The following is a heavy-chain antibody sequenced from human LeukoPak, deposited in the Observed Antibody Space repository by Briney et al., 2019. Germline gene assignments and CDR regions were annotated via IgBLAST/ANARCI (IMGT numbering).Heavy chain of an antibody. CDR2: IYYSGST. CDR3: ARHHYYDSGGYHFDY. J-gene: IGHJ4*02. V-gene: IGHV4-59*08. D-gene: IGHD3-22*01. Sequence: SETLSLTCTVSGGSISSYYWSWIRQPPGKGLEWIGYIYYSGSTNYNPSLKSRVTISVDTSKNQFSLKLSSVTAADTPVYYCARHHYYDSGGYHFDYWRQGTLVTVPS. CDR1: GGSISSYY.